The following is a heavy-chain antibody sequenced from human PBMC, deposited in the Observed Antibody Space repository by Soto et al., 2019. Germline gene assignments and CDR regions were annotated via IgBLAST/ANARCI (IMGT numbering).Heavy chain of an antibody. CDR3: ARHTSTINLHFDP. J-gene: IGHJ5*02. Sequence: QVQLQESGPGLVKPSETLSLTCTVSGGSIRSYYWGWIRQPPGKGLEWIGSIYYTGSTYYNPSLKSRVTMSVDASDNQVSLKLNSVTAADTAVYYCARHTSTINLHFDPWGQGTTVTVSS. CDR1: GGSIRSYY. CDR2: IYYTGST. V-gene: IGHV4-39*01. D-gene: IGHD5-12*01.